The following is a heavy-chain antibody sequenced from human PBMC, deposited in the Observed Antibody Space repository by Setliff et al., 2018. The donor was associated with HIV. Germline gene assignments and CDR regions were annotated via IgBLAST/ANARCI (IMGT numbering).Heavy chain of an antibody. Sequence: SETLSLTCTVSGGSIVRYYWTWIRQPPGKGLEWIGYIYYSGSTNYSPSLKSRVIISVDTSKMQFSLKLRSVTAADTAMYYCARLLQGGNYAFDIWGQGTMVTVS. D-gene: IGHD2-21*02. V-gene: IGHV4-59*08. CDR3: ARLLQGGNYAFDI. J-gene: IGHJ3*02. CDR2: IYYSGST. CDR1: GGSIVRYY.